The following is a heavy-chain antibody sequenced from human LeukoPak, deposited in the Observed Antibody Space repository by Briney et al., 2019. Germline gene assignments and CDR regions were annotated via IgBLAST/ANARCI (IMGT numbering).Heavy chain of an antibody. Sequence: PGGSLRLSCAASGFTFSSYSMNWVRQAPGKGLEWVSYISGRSSTKYYADSVKGRFTISRDNAENSLYLQTNSLRVEDTAVYYCARVRLDSGTYSLYYWGQGTLVTVSS. D-gene: IGHD3-10*01. J-gene: IGHJ4*02. CDR2: ISGRSSTK. V-gene: IGHV3-48*01. CDR3: ARVRLDSGTYSLYY. CDR1: GFTFSSYS.